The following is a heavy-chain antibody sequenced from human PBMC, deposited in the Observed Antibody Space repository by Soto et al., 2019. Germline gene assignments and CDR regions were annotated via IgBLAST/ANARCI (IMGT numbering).Heavy chain of an antibody. CDR1: GFTFSSYW. CDR3: ARGGDYNVLTHLGYFDY. D-gene: IGHD3-9*01. J-gene: IGHJ4*02. CDR2: INSDGSST. V-gene: IGHV3-74*01. Sequence: HPGGSLRLSCAASGFTFSSYWMHWVRQAPGKGLVWVSRINSDGSSTSYADSVKGRFTISRDNAKNTLYLQMNSLRAEDTAVYYCARGGDYNVLTHLGYFDYWGQGTPVTVSS.